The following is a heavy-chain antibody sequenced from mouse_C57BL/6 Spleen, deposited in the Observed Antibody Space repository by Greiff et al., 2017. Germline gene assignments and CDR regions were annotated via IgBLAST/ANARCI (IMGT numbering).Heavy chain of an antibody. Sequence: QVQLQQSGAELVRPGSSVKLSCKASGYTFTSYWMDWVKQRPGQGLEWIGNIYPSDSETHYNQKFKDKATLTVDKSSSTAYMQLSSLTSEDSAVYYCARDTTVVGYFDVWGTGTTVTVSS. V-gene: IGHV1-61*01. J-gene: IGHJ1*03. CDR1: GYTFTSYW. D-gene: IGHD1-1*01. CDR2: IYPSDSET. CDR3: ARDTTVVGYFDV.